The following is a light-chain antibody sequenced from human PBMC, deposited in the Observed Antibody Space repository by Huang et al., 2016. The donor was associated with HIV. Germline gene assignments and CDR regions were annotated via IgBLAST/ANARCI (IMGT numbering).Light chain of an antibody. CDR2: AAS. J-gene: IGKJ2*01. CDR1: QSVSSN. Sequence: EIVMTQSPDTLSASPGERVTLSCRASQSVSSNLAWYQQKPGQAPRLLIYAASTRATGSPGRFSGGGSGTEFTLTITSLQSEDFAVYYCQQYNNWPPMYTFGQGTKLEI. CDR3: QQYNNWPPMYT. V-gene: IGKV3-15*01.